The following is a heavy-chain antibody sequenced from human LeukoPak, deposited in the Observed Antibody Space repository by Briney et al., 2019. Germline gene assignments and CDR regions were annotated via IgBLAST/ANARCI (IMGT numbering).Heavy chain of an antibody. D-gene: IGHD1-26*01. V-gene: IGHV1-8*01. Sequence: EASVKVSCKASGYTFTSYDINWVRQATGQGLEWMGWMNPNSGNTGYAQKFQGRVTMTRNTSISTAYMELSSLRSEDTAVYYCARRGSQTLPDDYWGQGTLVTVSS. J-gene: IGHJ4*02. CDR1: GYTFTSYD. CDR3: ARRGSQTLPDDY. CDR2: MNPNSGNT.